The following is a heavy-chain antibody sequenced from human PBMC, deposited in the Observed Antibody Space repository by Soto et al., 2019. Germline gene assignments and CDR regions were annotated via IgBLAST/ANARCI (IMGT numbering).Heavy chain of an antibody. CDR1: GFTFSSYA. V-gene: IGHV3-30-3*01. Sequence: GGSLRLSCAASGFTFSSYAMHWVRQAPGKGLEWVAVISYDGSNKYYVDSVKGRFTISRDNSKNTLYLQMNSLRAEDTAVYYCARDIVPAAKTFDYWGQGTLVTVSS. D-gene: IGHD2-2*01. CDR3: ARDIVPAAKTFDY. CDR2: ISYDGSNK. J-gene: IGHJ4*02.